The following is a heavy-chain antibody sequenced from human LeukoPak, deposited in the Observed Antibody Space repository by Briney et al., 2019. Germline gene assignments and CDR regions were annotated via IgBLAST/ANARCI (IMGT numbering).Heavy chain of an antibody. CDR2: IYHSGST. Sequence: SETLSLTRAVSGYSISSGYYWGWIRPPPGKGLEWIGSIYHSGSTYYNPSLKSRVTISVDTSKNQFSLKLSSVTAADTAVYYCASVVVPAAIPWFDPWGQGTLVTVSS. CDR3: ASVVVPAAIPWFDP. V-gene: IGHV4-38-2*01. D-gene: IGHD2-2*01. J-gene: IGHJ5*02. CDR1: GYSISSGYY.